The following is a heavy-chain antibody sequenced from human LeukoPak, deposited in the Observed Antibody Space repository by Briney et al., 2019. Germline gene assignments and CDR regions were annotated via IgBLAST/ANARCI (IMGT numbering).Heavy chain of an antibody. D-gene: IGHD5-24*01. J-gene: IGHJ3*02. V-gene: IGHV4-59*08. Sequence: SETLPLTCTVWGDSISSYHGRWTRQPPGKGLEWIGYIYYSGGTDYNPSLKSRVTISVDTSKNQFSLKLRSVTAADTAVYYCARHVTISGPYDASDIWGQGTMVTVSP. CDR1: GDSISSYH. CDR2: IYYSGGT. CDR3: ARHVTISGPYDASDI.